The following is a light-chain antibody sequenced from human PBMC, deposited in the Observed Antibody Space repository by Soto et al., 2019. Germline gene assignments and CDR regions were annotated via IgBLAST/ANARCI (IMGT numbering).Light chain of an antibody. CDR2: DSS. V-gene: IGKV3-11*01. Sequence: EIVLTQSPATLSLSPGERATLSCRASQNVGNYLAWYQQKPGQAPRLLIYDSSNRATGIPARFSGSGSGTDFTLTISSLEPEDFALYYCQQRADWPITFGPGTNVDI. CDR3: QQRADWPIT. CDR1: QNVGNY. J-gene: IGKJ3*01.